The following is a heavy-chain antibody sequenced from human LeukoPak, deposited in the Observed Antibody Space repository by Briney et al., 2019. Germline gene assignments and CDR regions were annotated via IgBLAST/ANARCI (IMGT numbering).Heavy chain of an antibody. Sequence: PSETLSLTCTVSGGSISSHYWNWIRQPPGKGLEWIGYISYSGSTYYNPSLKSRVTISVDTSKNQFSLKLSSVTAADTAVYYCARWVLLWFGDSNWFDPWGQGTLVTVSS. CDR1: GGSISSHY. J-gene: IGHJ5*02. V-gene: IGHV4-59*08. D-gene: IGHD3-10*01. CDR2: ISYSGST. CDR3: ARWVLLWFGDSNWFDP.